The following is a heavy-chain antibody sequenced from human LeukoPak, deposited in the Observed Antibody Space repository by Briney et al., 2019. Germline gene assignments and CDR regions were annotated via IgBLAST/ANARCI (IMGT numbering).Heavy chain of an antibody. Sequence: GGSLRLSCAASGFTFDDYAMHWVRQAPGKGLEWVSGISWNSGSIGYADSVKGRFTISRDNAKNSLYLQMSSLRAEDTALYYCARYRRLGYWGQGTLVTVSS. D-gene: IGHD2-2*02. CDR1: GFTFDDYA. J-gene: IGHJ4*02. CDR3: ARYRRLGY. V-gene: IGHV3-9*01. CDR2: ISWNSGSI.